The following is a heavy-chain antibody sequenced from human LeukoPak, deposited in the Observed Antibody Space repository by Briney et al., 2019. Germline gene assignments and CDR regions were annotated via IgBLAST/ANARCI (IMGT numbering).Heavy chain of an antibody. CDR1: GFTFSSYA. D-gene: IGHD3-3*01. Sequence: HPGGSLRLSCAASGFTFSSYAMHWVRQAPGKGLEGLAVISYDGSNKYYADSVKGRFTISRDNSKNSLYLQMNSLRAEDTAVYYCARAGVLRFLEWLLSPFDYWGQGTLVTVFS. CDR2: ISYDGSNK. CDR3: ARAGVLRFLEWLLSPFDY. J-gene: IGHJ4*02. V-gene: IGHV3-30-3*01.